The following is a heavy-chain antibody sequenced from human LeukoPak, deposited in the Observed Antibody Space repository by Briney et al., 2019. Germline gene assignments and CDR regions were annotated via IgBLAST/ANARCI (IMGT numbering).Heavy chain of an antibody. J-gene: IGHJ4*02. V-gene: IGHV5-51*01. Sequence: GESLKISCKGSGYSFTSYWIGWVRQMPGKGLEWMGIIYPGDSDTRYSPSFQGQVTISADKSISTAYLQWSGLKASDTAMYYCARQDSSGWFGRDYWGQGTLVTVSS. D-gene: IGHD6-19*01. CDR2: IYPGDSDT. CDR3: ARQDSSGWFGRDY. CDR1: GYSFTSYW.